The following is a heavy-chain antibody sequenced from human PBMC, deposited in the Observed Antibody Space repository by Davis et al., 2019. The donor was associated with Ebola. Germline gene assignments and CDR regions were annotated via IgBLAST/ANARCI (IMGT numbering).Heavy chain of an antibody. D-gene: IGHD4-11*01. J-gene: IGHJ4*02. CDR3: AKLNDYSPFDS. Sequence: GESLKISCKGYGYSFTNYWIAWVRQMPGKGLEWMGIIYPGDSDARYSPSFQGHVTFSAEKSISTAYLQWSSLKASDTAMYYCAKLNDYSPFDSWGQGTLVIVSS. CDR1: GYSFTNYW. V-gene: IGHV5-51*01. CDR2: IYPGDSDA.